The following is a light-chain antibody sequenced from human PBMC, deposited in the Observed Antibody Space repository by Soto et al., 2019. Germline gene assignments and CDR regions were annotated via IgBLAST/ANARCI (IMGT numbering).Light chain of an antibody. Sequence: QSALTQPASVSGSPGQSITISCTGTSSDVGGYNYVSWYQQHPGKAPKLMIYDVSNRPSGVSNRFSGSKSGNTASLTISGLQAEDEADYXXXXXXXXSTLVVFXTGTXVT. J-gene: IGLJ1*01. CDR2: DVS. CDR3: XXXXXXSTLVV. V-gene: IGLV2-14*01. CDR1: SSDVGGYNY.